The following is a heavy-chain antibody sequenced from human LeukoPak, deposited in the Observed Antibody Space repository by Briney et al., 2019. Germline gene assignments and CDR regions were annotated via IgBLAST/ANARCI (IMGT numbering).Heavy chain of an antibody. D-gene: IGHD6-6*01. V-gene: IGHV4-39*07. CDR2: IYYSGST. Sequence: SETLSLTCTVSGGSIGSNSYYWGCIRQPPGGGLEWIGSIYYSGSTYYSPSLESRVSISIDTSKNQFSLKLTSVTAADTAMYYCARLYSSSSGRCFDYWGQGTLVTVSS. CDR3: ARLYSSSSGRCFDY. CDR1: GGSIGSNSYY. J-gene: IGHJ4*02.